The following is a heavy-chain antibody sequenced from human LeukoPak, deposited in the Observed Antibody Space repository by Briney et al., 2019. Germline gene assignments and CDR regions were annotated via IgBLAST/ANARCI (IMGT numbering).Heavy chain of an antibody. Sequence: GGSLRLSCAASGFTFSSYAMSWVRQAPGKGLEWVSAISGSGGSTYYADSVKGRFTISRDNSKNTLYLQMNSLSAEDTAVYYCAKDVGYYDILTGYYGHFDYWGQGTLVTVSS. CDR1: GFTFSSYA. V-gene: IGHV3-23*01. CDR2: ISGSGGST. CDR3: AKDVGYYDILTGYYGHFDY. D-gene: IGHD3-9*01. J-gene: IGHJ4*02.